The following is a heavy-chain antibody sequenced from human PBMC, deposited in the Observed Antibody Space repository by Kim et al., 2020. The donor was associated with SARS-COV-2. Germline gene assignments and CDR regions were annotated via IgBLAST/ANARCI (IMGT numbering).Heavy chain of an antibody. CDR2: ISASGYST. V-gene: IGHV3-23*01. CDR3: AKDRQLATGNTKLDY. CDR1: GFTFSSYA. Sequence: GGSLRLSCAASGFTFSSYAMSWVRQAPGKGLEWVSGISASGYSTYYADSVKGRFTIFRDNPKNMLHLEMNSLRAEDTAVYYCAKDRQLATGNTKLDYWG. J-gene: IGHJ4*01. D-gene: IGHD5-12*01.